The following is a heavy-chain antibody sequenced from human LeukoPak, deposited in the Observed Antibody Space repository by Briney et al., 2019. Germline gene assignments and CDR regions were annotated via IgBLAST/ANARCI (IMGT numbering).Heavy chain of an antibody. Sequence: GGSLRLSCAASGFTFSSYAMSWVRQAPGKGLEWVSAISDSGGSTYYADSVKGRFAISRDNSKNTLYLQMNSLRAEDTAVYYCAKETDSNYGYYFDYWGQGTLVTVSS. D-gene: IGHD4-11*01. CDR3: AKETDSNYGYYFDY. CDR2: ISDSGGST. V-gene: IGHV3-23*01. J-gene: IGHJ4*02. CDR1: GFTFSSYA.